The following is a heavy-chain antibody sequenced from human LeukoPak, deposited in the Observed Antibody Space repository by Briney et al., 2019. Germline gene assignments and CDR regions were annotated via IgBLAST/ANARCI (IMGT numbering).Heavy chain of an antibody. D-gene: IGHD6-13*01. Sequence: GGSLRLSCAASGFTFSSYGMHWVRQAPGKGLEWVAFIRYDGSNKYYADSVKGRFTISRDNSKNTLYLQMNSLRAEDTAVYYCAKNGYSSSWYVFWFDPWGQGTLVTVSS. CDR2: IRYDGSNK. CDR1: GFTFSSYG. CDR3: AKNGYSSSWYVFWFDP. V-gene: IGHV3-30*02. J-gene: IGHJ5*02.